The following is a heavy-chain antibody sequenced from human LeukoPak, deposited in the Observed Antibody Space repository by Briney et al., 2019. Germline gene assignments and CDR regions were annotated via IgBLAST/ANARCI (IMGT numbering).Heavy chain of an antibody. V-gene: IGHV3-49*04. D-gene: IGHD6-19*01. Sequence: GRSLRLSCTASGFTFGDYAMRWVRQAPGKGLEWVGFIRSKAYGGTTEYAASVKGRFTISRDDSKSIAYLQMNSLKTEDTAVYYCTRAKGGYSSGWYWFDPWGQGTLVTVSS. CDR2: IRSKAYGGTT. J-gene: IGHJ5*02. CDR1: GFTFGDYA. CDR3: TRAKGGYSSGWYWFDP.